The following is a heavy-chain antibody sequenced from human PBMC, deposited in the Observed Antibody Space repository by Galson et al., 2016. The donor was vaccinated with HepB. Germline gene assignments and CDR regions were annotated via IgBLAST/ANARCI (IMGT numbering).Heavy chain of an antibody. CDR2: INDSLST. Sequence: SETLSLTCAVYDRSFSCYNWSWIRQPPGKGLAWIREINDSLSTNYNPSLNTRDTTSIDMSKKQSSLQLTSVTTADTAVDYCATLSREGYTLPDYWGQGTLVTVSS. D-gene: IGHD5-24*01. CDR1: DRSFSCYN. CDR3: ATLSREGYTLPDY. V-gene: IGHV4-34*01. J-gene: IGHJ4*02.